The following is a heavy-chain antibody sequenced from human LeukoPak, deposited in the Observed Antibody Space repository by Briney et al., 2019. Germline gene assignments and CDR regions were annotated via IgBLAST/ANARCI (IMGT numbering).Heavy chain of an antibody. Sequence: GGSLRLSCAASGFTFSSYDMHWVRQATGKGLEWVSAIGTAGDTYYPGSVKGRFTISRDNAKSSLYLQMNSLRAEDTAVYYCAGEVPGGSSWFDYWGQGTLVTVSS. D-gene: IGHD6-13*01. CDR1: GFTFSSYD. CDR2: IGTAGDT. V-gene: IGHV3-13*01. CDR3: AGEVPGGSSWFDY. J-gene: IGHJ4*02.